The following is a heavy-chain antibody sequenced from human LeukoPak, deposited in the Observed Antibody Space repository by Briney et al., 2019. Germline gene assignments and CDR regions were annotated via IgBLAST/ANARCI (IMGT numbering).Heavy chain of an antibody. CDR2: IYYSGST. D-gene: IGHD6-13*01. V-gene: IGHV4-59*02. CDR3: ARGPIYSTSWYYFDY. Sequence: SETLSLTCTVSGGSVSNYYWSWIRQPPGKGLEWIGYIYYSGSTSFHPSLKSRVTTSVDMSKNQVSLELSSVTAADTAVYYCARGPIYSTSWYYFDYWGRGTLVTVSS. J-gene: IGHJ4*02. CDR1: GGSVSNYY.